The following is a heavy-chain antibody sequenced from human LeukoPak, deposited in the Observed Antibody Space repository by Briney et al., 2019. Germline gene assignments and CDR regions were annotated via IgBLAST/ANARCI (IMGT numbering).Heavy chain of an antibody. CDR1: GYSFTSSW. CDR2: IYPGDSDT. D-gene: IGHD3-16*02. CDR3: ARHKSDYVWGSYRESDY. J-gene: IGHJ4*02. Sequence: GASLKISCKGSGYSFTSSWICWVRQMPGKLLEGMVIIYPGDSDTRYSPSFQGQVTISADKSISTAYLQWSGLKASDTAMYYCARHKSDYVWGSYRESDYWGQGTLVTVSS. V-gene: IGHV5-51*01.